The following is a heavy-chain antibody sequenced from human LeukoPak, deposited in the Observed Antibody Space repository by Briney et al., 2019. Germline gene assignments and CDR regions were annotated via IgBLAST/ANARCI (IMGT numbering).Heavy chain of an antibody. J-gene: IGHJ6*02. CDR3: ARSRFVVVPAAIVYYYYGMDV. CDR1: GSSISSYY. Sequence: PSETLSLTCTVSGSSISSYYWSWIRQPPGKGLEWVGYIYYSGSTNYNPSLKSRVTISVDTSKNQFSLKLSSVTAADTAVYYCARSRFVVVPAAIVYYYYGMDVWGQGTTVTVSS. CDR2: IYYSGST. V-gene: IGHV4-59*01. D-gene: IGHD2-2*01.